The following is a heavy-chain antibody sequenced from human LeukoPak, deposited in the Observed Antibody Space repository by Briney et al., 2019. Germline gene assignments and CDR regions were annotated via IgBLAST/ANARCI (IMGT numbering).Heavy chain of an antibody. CDR3: ARRYCSSTSCYFSNWFNP. D-gene: IGHD2-2*01. J-gene: IGHJ5*02. V-gene: IGHV3-33*01. CDR2: IWYDGSNK. Sequence: GRSLRLSCAASGFIFSSYGMHWVRQAPGKGLEWVAVIWYDGSNKYYADSVKGRFTISRDNSKNTLYLQMNSLRAEDTAVYYCARRYCSSTSCYFSNWFNPWGQGTLVTVFS. CDR1: GFIFSSYG.